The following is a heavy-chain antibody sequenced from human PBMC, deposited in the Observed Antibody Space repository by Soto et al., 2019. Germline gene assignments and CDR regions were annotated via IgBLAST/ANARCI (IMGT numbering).Heavy chain of an antibody. CDR1: GGTFSSYA. J-gene: IGHJ6*02. D-gene: IGHD3-3*01. CDR2: IIPIFGTA. V-gene: IGHV1-69*06. CDR3: AREGPLRVVEWLVPRGHGMDV. Sequence: SVKVSCKASGGTFSSYAISWVRQAPGQGLEWMGGIIPIFGTANYAQKFQGRVTITADKSTSTAYMELSSLRSEDTAVYYCAREGPLRVVEWLVPRGHGMDVWGQGTTVTVSS.